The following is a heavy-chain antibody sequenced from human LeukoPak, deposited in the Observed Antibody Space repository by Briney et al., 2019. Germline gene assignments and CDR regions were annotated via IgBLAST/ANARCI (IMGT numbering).Heavy chain of an antibody. CDR1: GLTFSTYA. J-gene: IGHJ4*02. Sequence: GGSLRLSCAASGLTFSTYAMTWVRQAPGKGLEWVSVIFNSGTSTYYAGSVKGRFTISRDNSKNTLHLQMSSLRAEDTAVYYCAKDMCGDFGGVDYWGQGTLVTVSS. CDR2: IFNSGTST. V-gene: IGHV3-23*01. CDR3: AKDMCGDFGGVDY. D-gene: IGHD4-17*01.